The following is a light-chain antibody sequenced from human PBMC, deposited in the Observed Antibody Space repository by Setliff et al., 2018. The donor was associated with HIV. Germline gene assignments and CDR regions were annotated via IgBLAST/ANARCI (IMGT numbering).Light chain of an antibody. CDR2: EVS. CDR3: SSYAGSTNV. J-gene: IGLJ1*01. CDR1: SSDVGGYDY. V-gene: IGLV2-8*01. Sequence: QSALTQPPSASGSPGQSVTISCTGTSSDVGGYDYVPWYQQHPGKAPKLMIYEVSQRPSGVPDRFTGSKSGNTASLTVSGLQPEDEADYYCSSYAGSTNVFGTGTKVTVL.